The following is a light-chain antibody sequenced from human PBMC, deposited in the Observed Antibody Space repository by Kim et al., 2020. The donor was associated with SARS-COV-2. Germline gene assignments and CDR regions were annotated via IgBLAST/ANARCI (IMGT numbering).Light chain of an antibody. J-gene: IGLJ3*02. Sequence: QSALTQPPSASGSPGQSVTISCTGTSSDVGGYNYVSWYQQHPRKVPKLMIYDVSKRPSGVPDRFSVSKSGNTASLTVSGLQAEDEADYYCCSFAGGNTLVLGGGNKLSVL. CDR2: DVS. CDR1: SSDVGGYNY. V-gene: IGLV2-8*01. CDR3: CSFAGGNTLV.